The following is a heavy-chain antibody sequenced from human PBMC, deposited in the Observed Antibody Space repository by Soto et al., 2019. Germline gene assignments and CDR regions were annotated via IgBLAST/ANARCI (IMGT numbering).Heavy chain of an antibody. J-gene: IGHJ4*02. CDR1: SGSFSGYY. Sequence: QVQLQQWGAGLLKPSETLSLTCAVSSGSFSGYYWSWFRQPPGEGLEGIGEINHNGSTNYNPSLKRRVTISVDTSKNQFSLMRSSVPAADAAVYYCATGRGRWLQLYSFDYWGQGTLVTVSS. D-gene: IGHD1-1*01. V-gene: IGHV4-34*01. CDR2: INHNGST. CDR3: ATGRGRWLQLYSFDY.